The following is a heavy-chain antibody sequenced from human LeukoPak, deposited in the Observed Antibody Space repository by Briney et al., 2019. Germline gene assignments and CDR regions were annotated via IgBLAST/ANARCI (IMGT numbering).Heavy chain of an antibody. CDR2: VEHDGSRT. J-gene: IGHJ4*02. Sequence: PGGSLRLSCAASGFTFTSYWMHWVRQPPGKGLVWVSRVEHDGSRTAYADSVTGRFTISGDNARNMVYLQMNSLRAEDTAVYYCATDLGWGQGTLVTVSS. V-gene: IGHV3-74*01. CDR3: ATDLG. CDR1: GFTFTSYW. D-gene: IGHD4-17*01.